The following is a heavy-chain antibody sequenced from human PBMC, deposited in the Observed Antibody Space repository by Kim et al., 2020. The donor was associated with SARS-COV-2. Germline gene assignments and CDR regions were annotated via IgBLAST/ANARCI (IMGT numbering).Heavy chain of an antibody. J-gene: IGHJ4*02. D-gene: IGHD3-9*01. Sequence: SETLSLTCTVSGGSISSSSYYWGWIRQPPGKGLEWIGSIYYSGSTYYNPSLKSRVTISVDTSKNQFSLKLSSVTAADTAVYYCARRGYDILTGYYSSDYWGQGTLVTVSS. V-gene: IGHV4-39*01. CDR3: ARRGYDILTGYYSSDY. CDR1: GGSISSSSYY. CDR2: IYYSGST.